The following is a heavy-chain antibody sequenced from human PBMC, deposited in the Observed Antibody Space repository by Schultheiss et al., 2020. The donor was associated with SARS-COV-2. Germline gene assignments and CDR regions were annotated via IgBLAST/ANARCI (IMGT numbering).Heavy chain of an antibody. Sequence: GESLKISCAASGFTFSSYWMSWVRQAPGKGLEWVANIKQDGSEKYYVDSVKGRFTISRDNAKNSLYLQMNSLRAEDTAVYYCARGGVDWFDPWGQGTLVTVSS. CDR2: IKQDGSEK. D-gene: IGHD2-15*01. CDR1: GFTFSSYW. CDR3: ARGGVDWFDP. J-gene: IGHJ5*02. V-gene: IGHV3-7*01.